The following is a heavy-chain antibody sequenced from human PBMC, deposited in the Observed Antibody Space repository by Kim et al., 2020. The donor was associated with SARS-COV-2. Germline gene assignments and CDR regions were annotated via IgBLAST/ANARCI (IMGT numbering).Heavy chain of an antibody. J-gene: IGHJ4*02. Sequence: GGSLRLSCAASGFTFSNAWKSWVRQAPGKGLEWVGRIKSKTDGGTTDYAAPVKGRFTISRDDSKNTLYLQMNSLKTEDTAVYYCTTYRGYSGYDSAGYFDYWGQGTLVTVSS. CDR3: TTYRGYSGYDSAGYFDY. CDR2: IKSKTDGGTT. D-gene: IGHD5-12*01. CDR1: GFTFSNAW. V-gene: IGHV3-15*01.